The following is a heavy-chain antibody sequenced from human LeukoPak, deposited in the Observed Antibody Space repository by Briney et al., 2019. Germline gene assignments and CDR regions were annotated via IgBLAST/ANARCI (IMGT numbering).Heavy chain of an antibody. D-gene: IGHD3-10*01. CDR2: ISAYNGNT. CDR1: GYTFTSYG. J-gene: IGHJ5*02. V-gene: IGHV1-18*01. Sequence: GSSVKVSCKASGYTFTSYGISWVRQAPGQGLEWMGWISAYNGNTNYAQKLQGRVTMTTDTSTSTAYMELRSLRSDDTAVYYCARDSGIWFGETSPLNNWFDPWGQGTLVTVSS. CDR3: ARDSGIWFGETSPLNNWFDP.